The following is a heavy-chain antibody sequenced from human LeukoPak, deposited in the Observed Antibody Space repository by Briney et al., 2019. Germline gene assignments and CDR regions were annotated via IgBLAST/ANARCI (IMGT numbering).Heavy chain of an antibody. J-gene: IGHJ4*02. CDR1: GFTFSSYE. CDR2: ITSSGDTI. D-gene: IGHD4-17*01. Sequence: GGPQRLSCAASGFTFSSYEMNWGRQAPGKGLEWVSYITSSGDTIYYADPVKGRFTISRDIAKNSLYLQMNSLRAEDTAVYYCARLTTMTTTGGPFDYWGQGTLVTVSS. CDR3: ARLTTMTTTGGPFDY. V-gene: IGHV3-48*03.